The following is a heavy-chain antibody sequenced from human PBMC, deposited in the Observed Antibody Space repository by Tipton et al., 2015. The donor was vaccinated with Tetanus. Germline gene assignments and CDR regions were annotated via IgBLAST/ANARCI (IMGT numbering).Heavy chain of an antibody. D-gene: IGHD1-26*01. J-gene: IGHJ4*02. CDR2: IYLSGST. V-gene: IGHV4-4*07. CDR1: GDPISSHY. Sequence: GLVKPSETLSLTCTVVSGDPISSHYWSWIRQSAGKGLEFIGRIYLSGSTNYNPTFKNRVTMSVDMSKNQFSLRLSSVTAAGTAVYYCARDIEEVGATKYFDYWGQGTLVTVSS. CDR3: ARDIEEVGATKYFDY.